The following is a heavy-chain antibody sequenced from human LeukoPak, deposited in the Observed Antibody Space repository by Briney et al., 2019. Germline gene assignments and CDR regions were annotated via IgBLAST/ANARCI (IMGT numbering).Heavy chain of an antibody. CDR1: GGSISSYY. V-gene: IGHV4-59*01. J-gene: IGHJ6*03. Sequence: SETLSLTCTVSGGSISSYYWSWIRQPPGKGLEWIGYIYYSGSTNYNPSLKSRVTISVDTSENQFSLKLSSVTAADTAVYYCARAGWDYYGSGSYYPNYYYYYYMDVWGKGTTVTISS. D-gene: IGHD3-10*01. CDR2: IYYSGST. CDR3: ARAGWDYYGSGSYYPNYYYYYYMDV.